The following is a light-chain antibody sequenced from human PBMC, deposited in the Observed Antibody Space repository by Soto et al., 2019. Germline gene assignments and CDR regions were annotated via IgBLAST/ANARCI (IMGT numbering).Light chain of an antibody. Sequence: DIQMTQSPSTLSASVGDRVTITCRASQSISSWLAWYQQKPGKAPKLLIYKASSLPSGVPSRFSGGGSGTDFTLTINSLQPDDFATYYCQQYNTRLLTFGGGTKVEIK. CDR3: QQYNTRLLT. J-gene: IGKJ4*01. CDR2: KAS. CDR1: QSISSW. V-gene: IGKV1-5*03.